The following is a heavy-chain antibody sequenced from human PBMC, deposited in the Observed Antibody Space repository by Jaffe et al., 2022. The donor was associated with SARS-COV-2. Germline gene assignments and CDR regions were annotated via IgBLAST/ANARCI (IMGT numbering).Heavy chain of an antibody. CDR1: AFTFSDYW. CDR3: AGGLLGATPH. CDR2: IKADGSET. J-gene: IGHJ4*02. D-gene: IGHD1-26*01. V-gene: IGHV3-7*03. Sequence: EVHLVESGGDLVQPGGSLRLSCAASAFTFSDYWMDWVRQAPGKGLEWLANIKADGSETYYVDCVKGRFTISRDNAKKSLYLQMNSLRAEDTAVYFCAGGLLGATPHWGLGTLVTVSS.